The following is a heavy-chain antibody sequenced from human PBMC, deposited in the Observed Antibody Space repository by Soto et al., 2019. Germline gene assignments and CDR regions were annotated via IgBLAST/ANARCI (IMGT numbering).Heavy chain of an antibody. Sequence: PGGSLRLSCAASGFTFSNAWMSWVRQAPGKGLEWVGRIKSKTDGGTTDYAAPVKGRFTISRDDSKNTLYLQMNSLKTEDTAVYYCTTDPLRADFWSPDVNLDYWGQGTLVTVSS. V-gene: IGHV3-15*01. J-gene: IGHJ4*02. CDR2: IKSKTDGGTT. CDR1: GFTFSNAW. D-gene: IGHD3-3*01. CDR3: TTDPLRADFWSPDVNLDY.